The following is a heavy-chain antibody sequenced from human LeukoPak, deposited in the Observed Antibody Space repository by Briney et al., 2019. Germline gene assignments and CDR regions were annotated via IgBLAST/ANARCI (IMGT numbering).Heavy chain of an antibody. CDR3: ARDSNFDWFDP. CDR1: GFTVSSNY. V-gene: IGHV3-53*01. D-gene: IGHD1-7*01. CDR2: IYSGGST. Sequence: GGSLRLSCAASGFTVSSNYMSWVRQAPGKGLEWVSLIYSGGSTYYADSVKGRFTISRDNSKNTVYLQMNSLRAEDTAVYYCARDSNFDWFDPWGQGTLVTVSS. J-gene: IGHJ5*02.